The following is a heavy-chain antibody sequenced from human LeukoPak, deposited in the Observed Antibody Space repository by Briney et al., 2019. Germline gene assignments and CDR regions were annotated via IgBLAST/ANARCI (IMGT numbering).Heavy chain of an antibody. V-gene: IGHV1-69*06. J-gene: IGHJ5*02. CDR1: GGTLSSYA. CDR2: IIPIFGTA. CDR3: ARDHPPWFDP. Sequence: SVKVSCKASGGTLSSYAISWVRQAPGQGLEWMGRIIPIFGTANYAQKFQGRVTITADKSTSTAYMELSSLRSEDTAVYYCARDHPPWFDPWGQGTLVTVSS.